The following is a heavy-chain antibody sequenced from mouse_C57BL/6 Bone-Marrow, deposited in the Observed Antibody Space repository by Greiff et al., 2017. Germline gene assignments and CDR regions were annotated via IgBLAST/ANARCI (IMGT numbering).Heavy chain of an antibody. Sequence: QVQLLQSGAELVRPGTSVKVSCKASGYAFTNYLIEWVKQRPGQGLEWVGVINPGSGGTNYNEKFKGKATLPADKSSSTDYMQLSSLTSEDSAVYFSARSGGNYTLAMYYWGQGTSVTVSS. J-gene: IGHJ4*01. V-gene: IGHV1-54*01. CDR1: GYAFTNYL. CDR2: INPGSGGT. D-gene: IGHD2-1*01. CDR3: ARSGGNYTLAMYY.